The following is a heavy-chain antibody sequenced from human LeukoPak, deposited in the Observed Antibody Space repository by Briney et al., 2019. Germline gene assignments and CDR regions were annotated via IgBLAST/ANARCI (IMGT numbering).Heavy chain of an antibody. CDR1: GFTFSSYG. D-gene: IGHD5-24*01. CDR3: AKDVEMATIGDYYYGMDV. V-gene: IGHV3-30*18. J-gene: IGHJ6*02. CDR2: ISYDGSNK. Sequence: GGSLRLSCAASGFTFSSYGMHWVRQAPGKGLVWVAVISYDGSNKYYADSVKGRFTITRDNSKNTLYLQMNSLGAEDTAVYYRAKDVEMATIGDYYYGMDVWGQGTTVTVSS.